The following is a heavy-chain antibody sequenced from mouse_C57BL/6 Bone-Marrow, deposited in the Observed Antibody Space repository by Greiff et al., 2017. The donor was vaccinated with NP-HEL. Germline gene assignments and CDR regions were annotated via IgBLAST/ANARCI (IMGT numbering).Heavy chain of an antibody. J-gene: IGHJ3*01. CDR2: ISSGSSTI. D-gene: IGHD1-1*01. Sequence: EVKLVESGGGLVKPGGSLKLSCAASGFTFSDYGMHWVRQAPEKGLEWVAYISSGSSTIYYADTVKGRFTISRDNAKNTLFLQMTSLRSEDTAMYYCARMRYYYGGLAYWGQGTLVTVSA. CDR1: GFTFSDYG. CDR3: ARMRYYYGGLAY. V-gene: IGHV5-17*01.